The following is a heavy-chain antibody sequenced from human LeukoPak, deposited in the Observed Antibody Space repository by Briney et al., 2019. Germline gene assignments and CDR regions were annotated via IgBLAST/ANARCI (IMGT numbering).Heavy chain of an antibody. CDR1: GGTFSSYA. J-gene: IGHJ6*03. V-gene: IGHV1-69*05. CDR2: IIPIFGTA. CDR3: ARGVGVPAAMDRRGNYYYYYYMDV. D-gene: IGHD2-2*01. Sequence: GASVKVSCKASGGTFSSYAISWVRQAPGQGLGWMGGIIPIFGTANYAQKFQGRVTITTDESTSTAYMELSSLRSEDTAVYYCARGVGVPAAMDRRGNYYYYYYMDVWGKGTTVTVSS.